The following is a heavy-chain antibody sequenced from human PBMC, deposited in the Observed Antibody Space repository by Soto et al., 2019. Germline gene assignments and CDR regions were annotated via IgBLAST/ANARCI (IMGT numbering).Heavy chain of an antibody. Sequence: PGGSLRLSGAASGFTISSNAMYWVRQAPGKGLEWVSGISDRADTTHYADSVKGRFTISRDTSKNTLYLQLNTLRADDTAVCYCAKYKPGTTSFDYSGQGTLVTVSS. V-gene: IGHV3-23*01. CDR3: AKYKPGTTSFDY. CDR2: ISDRADTT. CDR1: GFTISSNA. J-gene: IGHJ4*02. D-gene: IGHD1-1*01.